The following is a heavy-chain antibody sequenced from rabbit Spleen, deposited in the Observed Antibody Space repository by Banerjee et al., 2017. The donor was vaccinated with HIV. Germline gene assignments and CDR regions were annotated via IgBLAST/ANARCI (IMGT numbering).Heavy chain of an antibody. D-gene: IGHD4-1*01. CDR3: ARSDYSSGWSDL. Sequence: EESGGDLVKPEGSLTLTCTASGFSFSSIYWIWWVHQAPGKGLEWIACIYTGSSDNTYYANWAKGRFTISKTSSTTVTLQMTSPTAADTATYFCARSDYSSGWSDLWGPGTLVTVS. CDR1: GFSFSSIYW. V-gene: IGHV1S45*01. CDR2: IYTGSSDNT. J-gene: IGHJ4*01.